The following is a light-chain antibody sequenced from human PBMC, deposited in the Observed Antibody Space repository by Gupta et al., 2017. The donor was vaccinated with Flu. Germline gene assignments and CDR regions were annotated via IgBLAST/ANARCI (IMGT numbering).Light chain of an antibody. V-gene: IGLV1-51*01. CDR3: GTGDSSRSAVV. CDR1: SSNIGNNY. Sequence: QSVLTQPPSVSAAPGQKVTISCSGSSSNIGNNYVSWYQQLPGTAPKLLIYDNNKRHSGIPDRFSGSKSGTSATLGTTGLQTGDEADYYCGTGDSSRSAVVFGGGTKLTVL. CDR2: DNN. J-gene: IGLJ2*01.